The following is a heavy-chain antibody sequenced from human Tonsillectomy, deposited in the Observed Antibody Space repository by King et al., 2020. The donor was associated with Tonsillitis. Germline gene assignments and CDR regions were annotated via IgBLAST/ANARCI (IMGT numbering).Heavy chain of an antibody. Sequence: VQLQESGPGLVKPSETLSLTCTVSGGSISHYYWSWIRPPAGKGLEWIGRFYTSGSTNYNPSLKSRVTMSVDTSKNHFSLKLSSVTAADTAVYYCAREDFWSTYPYYFDYWGQGTLVTVSS. CDR2: FYTSGST. CDR1: GGSISHYY. V-gene: IGHV4-4*07. CDR3: AREDFWSTYPYYFDY. D-gene: IGHD3-3*01. J-gene: IGHJ4*02.